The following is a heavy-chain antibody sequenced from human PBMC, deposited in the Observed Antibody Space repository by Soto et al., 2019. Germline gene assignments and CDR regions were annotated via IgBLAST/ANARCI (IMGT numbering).Heavy chain of an antibody. J-gene: IGHJ3*02. V-gene: IGHV4-34*01. Sequence: SQTLSLTCAVYGGSFSGYYWSWIRQPPGKGLEWIGEINHSGSTNYNPSLKSRVTISVDTSKNQFSLKLSSVTAADTAVYYCERRTLIRQAFDIWGQGTMVTVSS. CDR3: ERRTLIRQAFDI. CDR2: INHSGST. CDR1: GGSFSGYY.